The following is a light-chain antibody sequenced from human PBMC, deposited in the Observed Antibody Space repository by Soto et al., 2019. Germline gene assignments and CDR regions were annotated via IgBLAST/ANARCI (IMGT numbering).Light chain of an antibody. J-gene: IGLJ3*02. Sequence: QTVVTQEPSLTVSPGGTVTLTCASSTGAVTSGYYPNWFQQKPGQAPRALIYSTSYKHSWTPARFSGSLLGGKAALTLSGVQPEDEAEYYCLLYYAGPWVFGGGTKVTVL. CDR1: TGAVTSGYY. CDR2: STS. CDR3: LLYYAGPWV. V-gene: IGLV7-43*01.